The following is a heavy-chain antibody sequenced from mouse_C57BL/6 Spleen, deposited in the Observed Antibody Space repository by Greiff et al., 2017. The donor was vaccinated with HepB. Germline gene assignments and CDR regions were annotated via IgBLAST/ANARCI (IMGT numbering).Heavy chain of an antibody. J-gene: IGHJ4*01. CDR3: ESDRDCYCNYDAMDY. D-gene: IGHD2-1*01. Sequence: EVQLVESEGGLVQPGSSMKLSCTASGFTFSDYYMAWVRQVPEKGLEWVANINYDGSSTYYLDSLKSRFTLSRDNAKNIIYLQMSSLKSEDTATYYCESDRDCYCNYDAMDYWGQGTSVTVSS. CDR1: GFTFSDYY. CDR2: INYDGSST. V-gene: IGHV5-16*01.